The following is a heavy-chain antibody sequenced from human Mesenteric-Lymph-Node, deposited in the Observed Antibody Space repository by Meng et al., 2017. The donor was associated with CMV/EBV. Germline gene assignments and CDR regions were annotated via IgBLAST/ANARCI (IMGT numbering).Heavy chain of an antibody. Sequence: GESLKISCAASGFTFSSYSMNWVRQAPGKGLEWVSSISSSSSYIYYADSVKGRFTISRDNAKNSLYLQMNSLRAEDTAVYYCARALDWDSDAFDIWGQGTMVTVSS. CDR2: ISSSSSYI. J-gene: IGHJ3*02. D-gene: IGHD1-7*01. V-gene: IGHV3-21*01. CDR3: ARALDWDSDAFDI. CDR1: GFTFSSYS.